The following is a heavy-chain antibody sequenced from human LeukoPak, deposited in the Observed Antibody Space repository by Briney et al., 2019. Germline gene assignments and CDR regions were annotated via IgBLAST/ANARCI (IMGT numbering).Heavy chain of an antibody. Sequence: SETLSLTCTVSGGSISSYYWSWIRQPPGKGLEWIGYIYYSGGTNYNPSLKSRVTISVDTSKNQFSLKLSSVTAADTAVYYCARDVIGRNWFDPWGQGTLVTVSS. J-gene: IGHJ5*02. CDR1: GGSISSYY. V-gene: IGHV4-59*01. D-gene: IGHD3-10*01. CDR2: IYYSGGT. CDR3: ARDVIGRNWFDP.